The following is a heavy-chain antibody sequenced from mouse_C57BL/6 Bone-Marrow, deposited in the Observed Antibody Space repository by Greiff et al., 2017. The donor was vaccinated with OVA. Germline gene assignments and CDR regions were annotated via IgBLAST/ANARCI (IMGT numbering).Heavy chain of an antibody. D-gene: IGHD1-1*01. CDR2: ISSGGSYT. Sequence: EVQGVESGGDLVKPGGSLKLSCAASGFTFSSYGMSWVRQTPDKRLEWVATISSGGSYTYYPASVQGRFTISRDHAKNTLYLQMSSLKSEDTAMYYCARQKLLLRYPGYFDVWGTGTTVTVSS. CDR3: ARQKLLLRYPGYFDV. J-gene: IGHJ1*03. CDR1: GFTFSSYG. V-gene: IGHV5-6*01.